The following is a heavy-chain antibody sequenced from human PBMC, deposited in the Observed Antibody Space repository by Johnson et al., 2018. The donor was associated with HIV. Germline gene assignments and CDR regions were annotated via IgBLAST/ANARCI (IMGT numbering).Heavy chain of an antibody. D-gene: IGHD3-22*01. Sequence: VQLVESGGGVVRPGGSLRLSCAASGFRFDDHGMSWVRQAPGKGLEWVSGISWNGGSTQYTDSVKGRFTVSRDNAKNSLYLKMNSLRAEDTAFYYCARVSPYYESSGYYLDAFDFWGQGTMVTVSS. V-gene: IGHV3-20*04. CDR3: ARVSPYYESSGYYLDAFDF. CDR2: ISWNGGST. CDR1: GFRFDDHG. J-gene: IGHJ3*01.